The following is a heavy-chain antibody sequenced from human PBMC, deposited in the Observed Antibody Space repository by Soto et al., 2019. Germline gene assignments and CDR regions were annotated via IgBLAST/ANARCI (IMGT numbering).Heavy chain of an antibody. J-gene: IGHJ4*02. CDR1: GFSIGSSA. CDR2: IGGNGVTT. D-gene: IGHD2-15*01. Sequence: EVQLLESGGGLVQPGGSLRLSCAASGFSIGSSAWSWVRQAPGKGLDWVSTIGGNGVTTFYADSAKGRFTISRDISRNTVFLQMSSLRAEDTALYYCAKSSRYCSCGGCFYYFDYWGQGTLVTVSS. CDR3: AKSSRYCSCGGCFYYFDY. V-gene: IGHV3-23*01.